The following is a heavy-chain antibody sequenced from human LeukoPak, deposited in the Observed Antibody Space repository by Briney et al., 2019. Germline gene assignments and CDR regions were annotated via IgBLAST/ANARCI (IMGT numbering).Heavy chain of an antibody. Sequence: SGGSLRLSCAASGFTFSSYRMSWVRQAPGKGLEWVANIKQDGSEKYYVDSEKGRFTISRDSAKNSLYLQMNSLRAEDTAVYYCARDSSSWATDYWGQGTLVTVSS. CDR3: ARDSSSWATDY. J-gene: IGHJ4*02. D-gene: IGHD6-13*01. CDR2: IKQDGSEK. CDR1: GFTFSSYR. V-gene: IGHV3-7*01.